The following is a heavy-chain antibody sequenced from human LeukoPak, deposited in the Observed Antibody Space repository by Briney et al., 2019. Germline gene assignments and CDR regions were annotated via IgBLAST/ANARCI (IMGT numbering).Heavy chain of an antibody. J-gene: IGHJ4*02. D-gene: IGHD6-13*01. CDR2: ISGSAGST. Sequence: GGSLRLSCTASGFTFSGSAMSWVRQAPGKGLEWVSDISGSAGSTYYADSVKGRFTISRDNSKNTLFLQMNSLRAEDTAVYYCARGSGSSWYFYFDYWGQGTLVTVSS. CDR3: ARGSGSSWYFYFDY. CDR1: GFTFSGSA. V-gene: IGHV3-23*01.